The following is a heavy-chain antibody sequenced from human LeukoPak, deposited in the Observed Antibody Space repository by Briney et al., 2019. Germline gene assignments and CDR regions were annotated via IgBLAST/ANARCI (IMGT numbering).Heavy chain of an antibody. CDR1: GYTLTELS. D-gene: IGHD6-19*01. CDR2: FDPEDGET. V-gene: IGHV1-24*01. Sequence: ASMKVSCKVSGYTLTELSMHWVRQAPGKGLEWMGGFDPEDGETIYAQKFQGRVTMTEDTSTDTAYMELSSLRSEDTAVYYCATRRAVAGRGGFDYWGQGTLVTVSS. CDR3: ATRRAVAGRGGFDY. J-gene: IGHJ4*02.